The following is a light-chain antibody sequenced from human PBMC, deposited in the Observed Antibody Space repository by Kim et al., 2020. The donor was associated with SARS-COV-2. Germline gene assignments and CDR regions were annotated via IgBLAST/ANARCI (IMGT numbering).Light chain of an antibody. CDR2: YDT. CDR3: QVWDISSTRVI. Sequence: SYELTQPPSLSVSPGKTASIPCGGGNIALHSVHWYQQKPGLAPVLLIYYDTDRPSGIPERFSGFKSGNTATLTINRGEAGDEADYFCQVWDISSTRVIFGSGTQLTVL. CDR1: NIALHS. V-gene: IGLV3-21*04. J-gene: IGLJ2*01.